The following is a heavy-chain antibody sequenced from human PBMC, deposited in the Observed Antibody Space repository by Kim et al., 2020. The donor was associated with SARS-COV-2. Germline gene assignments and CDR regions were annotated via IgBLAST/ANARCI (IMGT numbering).Heavy chain of an antibody. D-gene: IGHD6-13*01. CDR3: ARGEQQLDY. J-gene: IGHJ4*02. V-gene: IGHV4-59*09. Sequence: GSTNYNPSLKSRVTISVDTSKNQFSLRLSSVTAADTAVYYCARGEQQLDYWGQGTLVTVSS. CDR2: GST.